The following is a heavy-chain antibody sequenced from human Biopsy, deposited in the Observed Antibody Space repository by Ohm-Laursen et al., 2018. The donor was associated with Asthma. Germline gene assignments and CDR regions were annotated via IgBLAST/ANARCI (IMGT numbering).Heavy chain of an antibody. CDR2: INSVFGTT. V-gene: IGHV1-69*13. J-gene: IGHJ4*02. CDR1: GGTLNTYV. D-gene: IGHD2-2*01. CDR3: ARKAGSCISRTCYSLDF. Sequence: SVKVSCLSLGGTLNTYVIGWVRQAPGQGLEWMGGINSVFGTTTYPQKFQDRVTITADDSTSTVYMELSSLRSEDTAVYYCARKAGSCISRTCYSLDFWGQGTLVTVSS.